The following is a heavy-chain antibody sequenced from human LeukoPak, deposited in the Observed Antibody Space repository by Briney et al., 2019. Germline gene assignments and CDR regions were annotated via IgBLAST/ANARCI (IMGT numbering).Heavy chain of an antibody. J-gene: IGHJ4*02. V-gene: IGHV4-38-2*01. CDR2: ISHAGTT. CDR1: GDSISSSYY. Sequence: SETLSLTCAVSGDSISSSYYWGWIRQPPGKGLEWIATISHAGTTYYNPSLKSRLTMSLDTSKMQSSLDLSSVTAADTDVYYCARINTVQATSTQWGLGTQVTVFS. D-gene: IGHD5-12*01. CDR3: ARINTVQATSTQ.